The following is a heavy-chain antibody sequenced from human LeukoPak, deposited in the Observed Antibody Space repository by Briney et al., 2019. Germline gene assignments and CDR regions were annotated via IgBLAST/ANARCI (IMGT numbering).Heavy chain of an antibody. D-gene: IGHD2-21*01. J-gene: IGHJ4*02. V-gene: IGHV3-23*01. CDR1: GFTFSSYA. Sequence: GGSLRLSCAASGFTFSSYAMSWVRQAPGQGLEWVSAISGSGGSTYYAASVKGRLTISRDNSKNTLYLQMNSLRAEDTAVYYCAKPLHSHDYWGQGTLVTVSS. CDR2: ISGSGGST. CDR3: AKPLHSHDY.